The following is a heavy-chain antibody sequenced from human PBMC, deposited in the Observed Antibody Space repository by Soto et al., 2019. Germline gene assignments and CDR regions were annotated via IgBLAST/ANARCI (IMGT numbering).Heavy chain of an antibody. CDR1: GDSVTISDYY. D-gene: IGHD3-22*01. Sequence: QLQLQESGPGLVKPSETLSLTCTVSGDSVTISDYYWGWIRQPPGKGLEWIGSIHYSGSTYYNPSIKRRVTISGDTSKKQFSLKLTSVTAADAAVYYCAAHDSGGYYAEYWGQGTLVTVS. CDR2: IHYSGST. J-gene: IGHJ4*02. CDR3: AAHDSGGYYAEY. V-gene: IGHV4-39*01.